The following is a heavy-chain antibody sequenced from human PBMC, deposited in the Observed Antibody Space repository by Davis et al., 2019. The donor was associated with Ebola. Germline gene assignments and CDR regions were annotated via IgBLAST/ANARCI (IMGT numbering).Heavy chain of an antibody. J-gene: IGHJ4*02. Sequence: SETLSLTCTVSGGSISSYYWSWIRQPPGKGLEWIGYIYYSGSTNYNPSLKSRVTLSVDTSKNQFSLKLSSVTAADTAVYYCASIPRGYSYGFDYWGQGTLVTVSS. CDR1: GGSISSYY. D-gene: IGHD5-18*01. CDR2: IYYSGST. CDR3: ASIPRGYSYGFDY. V-gene: IGHV4-59*01.